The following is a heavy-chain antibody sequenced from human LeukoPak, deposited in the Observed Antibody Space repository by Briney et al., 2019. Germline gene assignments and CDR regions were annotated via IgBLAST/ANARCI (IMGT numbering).Heavy chain of an antibody. V-gene: IGHV3-30-3*01. CDR2: ISYDGSNK. CDR1: GFTFSSYA. Sequence: EGSLRLSCAASGFTFSSYAMHWVRQAPGKGLEWVAVISYDGSNKYYADSVKGRFTISRDNAENSLYLQMNSLRVEDTAFYYCARDLAYSRLDYWGQGMLVTVSS. CDR3: ARDLAYSRLDY. J-gene: IGHJ4*02. D-gene: IGHD5-18*01.